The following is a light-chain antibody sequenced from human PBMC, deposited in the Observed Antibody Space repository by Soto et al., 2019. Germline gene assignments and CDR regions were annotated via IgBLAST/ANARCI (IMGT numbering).Light chain of an antibody. V-gene: IGKV1-5*03. CDR3: QKYDSYSRT. CDR2: KSS. J-gene: IGKJ1*01. CDR1: QSISSW. Sequence: DIQMTHSPSTLSASVGDRVTITCRASQSISSWLAWYQQKPGKAPKLLIYKSSSLQSGVPSRFSGSGSGTEFTLTISSLQPDDFATYYCQKYDSYSRTCGQGNKGDIK.